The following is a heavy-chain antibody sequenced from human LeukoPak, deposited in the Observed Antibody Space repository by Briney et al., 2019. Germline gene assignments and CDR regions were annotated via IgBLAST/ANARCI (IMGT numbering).Heavy chain of an antibody. D-gene: IGHD5-12*01. CDR2: IIPLLGIA. V-gene: IGHV1-69*04. J-gene: IGHJ4*02. Sequence: ASVKVSCKASGGIFSSYTISWVRQAPGQGLEWIGRIIPLLGIANYAQKFQGRVTIIADKSTSTAYMELSSLRSEDTAVYYCARDDADSAYADGDCWGQGTLVTVSS. CDR1: GGIFSSYT. CDR3: ARDDADSAYADGDC.